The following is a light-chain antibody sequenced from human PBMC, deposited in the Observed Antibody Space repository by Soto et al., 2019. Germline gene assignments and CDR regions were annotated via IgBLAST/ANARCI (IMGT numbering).Light chain of an antibody. V-gene: IGKV3-20*01. J-gene: IGKJ5*01. CDR2: GAS. Sequence: EIVLTQSPGTLSLSPGERATLSCRASERLSSNYLAWFQQKPGQAPRLLIYGASTRATGVPDRFSGSGSGTDFTLTISRLEPEDFAMFYCQQYGSSITFGQGTRLEIK. CDR3: QQYGSSIT. CDR1: ERLSSNY.